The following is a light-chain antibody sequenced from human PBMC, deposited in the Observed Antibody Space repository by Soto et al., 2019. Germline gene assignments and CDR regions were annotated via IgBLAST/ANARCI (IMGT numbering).Light chain of an antibody. CDR1: QSISSW. CDR2: KAS. J-gene: IGKJ1*01. V-gene: IGKV1-5*03. Sequence: DLQMTQSPSTLSASLGDRVTITCRASQSISSWLAWYQQKPGKAPQLLSYKASTLQSGVPSRFSGSGSGTEFTLTISSLPPDDFETYYCQQYVTAFRTFGQGTKVDNK. CDR3: QQYVTAFRT.